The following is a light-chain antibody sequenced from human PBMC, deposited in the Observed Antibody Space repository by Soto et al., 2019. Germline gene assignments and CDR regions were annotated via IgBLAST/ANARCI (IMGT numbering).Light chain of an antibody. J-gene: IGKJ5*01. Sequence: EIVMTQSPATLSVSPGERATLSCRASQSVSSNLAWYQQKPGQAPRLLIYGASTRATGIPARFSGSGSGTEFTLTISSLQSEDFAVYYYQQYNNWPPIPFGQGTRLEIK. CDR2: GAS. CDR1: QSVSSN. V-gene: IGKV3-15*01. CDR3: QQYNNWPPIP.